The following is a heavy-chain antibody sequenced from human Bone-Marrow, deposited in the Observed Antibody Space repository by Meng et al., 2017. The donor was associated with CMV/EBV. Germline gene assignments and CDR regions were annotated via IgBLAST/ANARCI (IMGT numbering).Heavy chain of an antibody. CDR2: ISSSGSTI. Sequence: GESLKISCAASGFTFSDYYMSWIRQAPGKGLEWVSYISSSGSTIYYADSVKGRFTISRDNAKNSLYLQMNSLRAEDTAVYYCARDYCSSTSCYSYYYGMDVWGQGTTVTVSS. D-gene: IGHD2-2*02. CDR3: ARDYCSSTSCYSYYYGMDV. J-gene: IGHJ6*02. V-gene: IGHV3-11*04. CDR1: GFTFSDYY.